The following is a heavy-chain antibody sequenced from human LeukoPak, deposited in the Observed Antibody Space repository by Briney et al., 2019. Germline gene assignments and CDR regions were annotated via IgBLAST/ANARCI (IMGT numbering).Heavy chain of an antibody. CDR2: ISSDGGNK. CDR1: GFTFSSYV. V-gene: IGHV3-30*18. CDR3: AKGSSGYDFSDTDY. D-gene: IGHD5-12*01. Sequence: GGSLGLSCAASGFTFSSYVMHWVRQAPGKGLEWVAFISSDGGNKYYADSVMGRFTISRDNSKNTLYLQMNSLRPEDTAVYYCAKGSSGYDFSDTDYWGQGTLVTVSS. J-gene: IGHJ4*02.